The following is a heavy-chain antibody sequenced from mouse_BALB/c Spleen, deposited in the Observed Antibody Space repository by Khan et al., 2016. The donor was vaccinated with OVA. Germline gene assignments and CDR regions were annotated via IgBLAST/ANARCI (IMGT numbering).Heavy chain of an antibody. J-gene: IGHJ4*01. CDR1: GYTFTEYT. V-gene: IGHV1-18*01. CDR2: INPKNGVT. D-gene: IGHD3-3*01. CDR3: ARDEGRY. Sequence: EVQLQESGPELVKPGASVKISCKTSGYTFTEYTLHWVKQSHGKSLEWIGVINPKNGVTSYNQKFKGKATLTVDKSSSTAYMEFRSLTSEDSAVYYCARDEGRYWGQGTSVTVSS.